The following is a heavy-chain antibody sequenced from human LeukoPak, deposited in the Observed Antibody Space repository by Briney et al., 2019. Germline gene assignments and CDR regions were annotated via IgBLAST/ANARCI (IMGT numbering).Heavy chain of an antibody. CDR3: ARANFLYCSSTTCLFDY. V-gene: IGHV1-18*01. CDR2: ISAYNGNT. D-gene: IGHD2-2*01. J-gene: IGHJ4*02. CDR1: GYTFTSYG. Sequence: GASVKVSCKASGYTFTSYGISWVRQAPGQGLEWMGWISAYNGNTNYAQKLQGRVTMTTDTSTSTAYMEPRSLRSDDTAVYYCARANFLYCSSTTCLFDYWGQGTLVTVSS.